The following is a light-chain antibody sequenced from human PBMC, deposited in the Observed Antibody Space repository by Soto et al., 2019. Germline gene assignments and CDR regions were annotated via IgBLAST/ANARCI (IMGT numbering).Light chain of an antibody. Sequence: EIVLTQSPATLSLSPGEIATLSCRASQSVSSYLAWYQQKPGQAPRLLIYDASNRATGIPARFSGSGSGTDFTLPISSLEPEDFAVYYCQQRSNWPPITFGQGTRLEIK. CDR3: QQRSNWPPIT. CDR2: DAS. V-gene: IGKV3-11*01. J-gene: IGKJ5*01. CDR1: QSVSSY.